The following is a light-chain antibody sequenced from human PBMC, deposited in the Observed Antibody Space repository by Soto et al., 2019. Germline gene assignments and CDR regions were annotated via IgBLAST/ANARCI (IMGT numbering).Light chain of an antibody. CDR2: VAS. Sequence: EIVMTQSPVTLSVSPWDRATLSCRASQSVNSNLAWYQQKPGQTPKLLIYVASTRTTGSPARFNGSGSGTEFTLTFSSLQSEDFAVYYCQQYNVWPLTFGGVTKVEFK. V-gene: IGKV3-15*01. J-gene: IGKJ4*01. CDR3: QQYNVWPLT. CDR1: QSVNSN.